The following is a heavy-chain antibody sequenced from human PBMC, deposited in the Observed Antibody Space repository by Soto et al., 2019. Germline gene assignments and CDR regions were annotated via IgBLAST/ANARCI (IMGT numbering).Heavy chain of an antibody. V-gene: IGHV3-7*01. CDR3: ARHSYCSGGDCYWYYFDY. CDR1: GFTFSGHW. D-gene: IGHD2-15*01. J-gene: IGHJ4*02. CDR2: IRQDGSDT. Sequence: EVQLVESGGGLVQPGGSLRLSCTVSGFTFSGHWMSWVRQAPGKGLEWVANIRQDGSDTYYVDSVRGRFTISRDNARNSPYLQMSYLRAADMAIYYCARHSYCSGGDCYWYYFDYWGQGTLVTVSS.